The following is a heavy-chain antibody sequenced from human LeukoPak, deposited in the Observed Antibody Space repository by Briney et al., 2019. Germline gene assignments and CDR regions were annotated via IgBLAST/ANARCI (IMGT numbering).Heavy chain of an antibody. CDR2: INPNSGGT. CDR3: ARVKLTGPDAFDI. J-gene: IGHJ3*02. D-gene: IGHD3-10*01. CDR1: GYTFTGYY. Sequence: ASVKVSCKASGYTFTGYYMHWVRQAPGQGLEWMGWINPNSGGTNYAQKFQGRVTMTRDTSISTAYMELSRLRSDDTAVYYCARVKLTGPDAFDIWGQGTMVTVSS. V-gene: IGHV1-2*02.